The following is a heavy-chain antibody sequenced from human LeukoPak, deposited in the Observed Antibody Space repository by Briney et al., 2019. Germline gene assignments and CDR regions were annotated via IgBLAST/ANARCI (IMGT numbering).Heavy chain of an antibody. CDR1: GGSISSYY. J-gene: IGHJ4*02. CDR3: ARGSFYYDSSGYDY. V-gene: IGHV4-59*01. CDR2: IYYSGST. Sequence: LSLTCTVSGGSISSYYWSWIRQPPGKGLEWIGYIYYSGSTNYNPSLTSRGTISVDTSKNQFSLKLSSVTAADTAVYYCARGSFYYDSSGYDYWGQGTLVTVSS. D-gene: IGHD3-22*01.